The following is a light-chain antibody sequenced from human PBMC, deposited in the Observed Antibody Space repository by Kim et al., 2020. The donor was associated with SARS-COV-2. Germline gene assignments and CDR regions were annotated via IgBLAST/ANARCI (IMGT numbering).Light chain of an antibody. J-gene: IGKJ4*01. Sequence: SPGERATLSCRASQSVGSSYLAWYQQKPGQAPRLLIYGASSRATGIPDRFSGSGSGTDFTLTISRLEPEDFAVYYCQQYGSSPLTFGGGTKVDIK. V-gene: IGKV3-20*01. CDR3: QQYGSSPLT. CDR1: QSVGSSY. CDR2: GAS.